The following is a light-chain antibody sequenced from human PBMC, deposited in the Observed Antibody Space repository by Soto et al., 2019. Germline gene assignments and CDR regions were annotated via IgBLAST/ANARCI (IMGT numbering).Light chain of an antibody. CDR1: SGHSSYA. CDR2: LNSDGSH. Sequence: QSVLTQSPSASASLGASVKLTCTLSSGHSSYAIAWHQQQPEKGPRYLMKLNSDGSHSKGDGIPDRFSGSSSGAERYLTISSLQSEYEADYYCQTWGTAVVFGGGTKLTVL. CDR3: QTWGTAVV. J-gene: IGLJ2*01. V-gene: IGLV4-69*01.